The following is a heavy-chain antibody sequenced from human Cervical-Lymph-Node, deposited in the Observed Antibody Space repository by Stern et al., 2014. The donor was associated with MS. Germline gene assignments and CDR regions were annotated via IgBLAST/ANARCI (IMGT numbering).Heavy chain of an antibody. CDR2: YDPQNGET. V-gene: IGHV1-24*01. Sequence: VQLVQSGAEVKKPGASVKVSCKVSGYTLTELSMHWVRQAPGKGLEWMGGYDPQNGETDYAQKIQGRVTMAEDRSTSTAYMELASLRSDATAVYYCATPRGRVTYYYGLDVWGQGTTVTVSS. CDR3: ATPRGRVTYYYGLDV. D-gene: IGHD2-21*02. J-gene: IGHJ6*02. CDR1: GYTLTELS.